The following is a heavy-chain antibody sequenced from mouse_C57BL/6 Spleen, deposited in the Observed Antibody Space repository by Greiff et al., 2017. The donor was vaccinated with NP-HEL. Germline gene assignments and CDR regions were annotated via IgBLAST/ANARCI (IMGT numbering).Heavy chain of an antibody. CDR2: ISDGGSYT. CDR1: GFTFSSYA. V-gene: IGHV5-4*01. J-gene: IGHJ2*01. Sequence: EVHLVESGGGLVKPGGSLKLSCAASGFTFSSYAMSWVRQTPEKRLEWVATISDGGSYTYYPDNVKGRFTISRDNAKNNLYLQMSHLKSEDTAMYYCARERKLDGFDYWGQGTTLTVSS. D-gene: IGHD2-3*01. CDR3: ARERKLDGFDY.